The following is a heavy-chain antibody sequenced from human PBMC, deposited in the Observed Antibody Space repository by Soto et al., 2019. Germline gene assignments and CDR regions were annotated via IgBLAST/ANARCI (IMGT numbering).Heavy chain of an antibody. CDR2: INTDGTNS. D-gene: IGHD2-15*01. J-gene: IGHJ5*02. Sequence: PGGSLRLSSPASGLTFNRYGMHWVSHAPGKGLVWVSHINTDGTNSNYADSVKGQFTISRDNAKSTLFLPRNSLRDEDTAVYYCAREFCSGGNCYTYYFDPWGQGIPVTLSS. V-gene: IGHV3-74*01. CDR3: AREFCSGGNCYTYYFDP. CDR1: GLTFNRYG.